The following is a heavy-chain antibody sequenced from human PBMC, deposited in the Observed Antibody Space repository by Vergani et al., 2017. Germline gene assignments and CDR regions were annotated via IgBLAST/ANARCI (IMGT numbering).Heavy chain of an antibody. CDR1: GFTFSSYS. CDR2: ISSSSSYI. D-gene: IGHD5-24*01. Sequence: EVQLVESGGGLVKPGGSLRLSCAASGFTFSSYSMNWVRQAPGKGLEWVSSISSSSSYIYYADSVKGRFTIARDNAKNSLYLQMNSLRAEDTAVYYCARDNDGYNLPFDYWGQGTLVTVSS. CDR3: ARDNDGYNLPFDY. J-gene: IGHJ4*02. V-gene: IGHV3-21*01.